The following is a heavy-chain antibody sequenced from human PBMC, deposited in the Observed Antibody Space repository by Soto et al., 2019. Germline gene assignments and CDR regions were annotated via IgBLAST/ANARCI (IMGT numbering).Heavy chain of an antibody. Sequence: QVQLQESGPGLVKPSQTLSLTCTVSGGSITAGDYYWGWIRQHPGKGLEWIGYMHYSGRTYNNPALRSRVVISRDTSKNQFSLKLSSVTAADTAEYFCVRYYYVTRGYSNWFDSWGQGTLVTVSS. CDR3: VRYYYVTRGYSNWFDS. V-gene: IGHV4-31*03. D-gene: IGHD3-22*01. CDR1: GGSITAGDYY. J-gene: IGHJ5*01. CDR2: MHYSGRT.